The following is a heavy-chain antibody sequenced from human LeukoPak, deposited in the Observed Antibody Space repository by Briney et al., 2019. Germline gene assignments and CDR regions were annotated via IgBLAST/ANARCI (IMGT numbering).Heavy chain of an antibody. Sequence: PGGSLRLSCAASGFTFTDYWVSWVRQAPGRGLEWVASIKQDGSDKHYVDSVKGRFTISRDNAKNSQYLQMSSLTPEDTAVYFCARGGRPAVTATVCNRVRAWGEGTLVTVSS. CDR2: IKQDGSDK. CDR3: ARGGRPAVTATVCNRVRA. V-gene: IGHV3-7*01. D-gene: IGHD4-23*01. J-gene: IGHJ5*02. CDR1: GFTFTDYW.